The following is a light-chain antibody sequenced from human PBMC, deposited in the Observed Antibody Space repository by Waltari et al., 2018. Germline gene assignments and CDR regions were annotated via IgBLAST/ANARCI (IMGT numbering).Light chain of an antibody. J-gene: IGLJ2*01. CDR2: DVS. CDR3: SSSTGYSLV. Sequence: QSALTQTASVSGSPGQSITISCTSASGDFGSSTSVFWYQQHPGRAPKLLPSDVSDRPSGISNRVSASKSGNTASLAISNLQADDEADYYCSSSTGYSLVFGGGTKLTVL. V-gene: IGLV2-14*03. CDR1: SGDFGSSTS.